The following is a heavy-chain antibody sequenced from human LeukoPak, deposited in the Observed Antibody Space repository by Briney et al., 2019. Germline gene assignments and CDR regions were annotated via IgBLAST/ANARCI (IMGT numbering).Heavy chain of an antibody. J-gene: IGHJ4*02. CDR2: INPNSGGT. V-gene: IGHV1-2*02. Sequence: ASVKVSCKASGYTFTGYYMHWVRQAPGQGLEWMEWINPNSGGTNYAQKFQGRVTMTRDTSISTAYMELSRLRSDDTAVYYCARSPASYDSSGYLPYWGQGTLVTVSS. D-gene: IGHD3-22*01. CDR1: GYTFTGYY. CDR3: ARSPASYDSSGYLPY.